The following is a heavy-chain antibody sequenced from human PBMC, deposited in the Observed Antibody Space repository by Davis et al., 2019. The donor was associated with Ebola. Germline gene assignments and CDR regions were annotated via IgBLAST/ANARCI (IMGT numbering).Heavy chain of an antibody. CDR1: GFTFSNYA. J-gene: IGHJ3*02. Sequence: PGGSLRLSCVASGFTFSNYAMSWVRQAPGKGLEWVSDISGSGYSIYYADAVKGRFTISRDNSKNTLFLQTNSLTAEDTAVYYCAKGMDYYDSSGYYYHFAFDIWGQGTMVTVSS. CDR3: AKGMDYYDSSGYYYHFAFDI. V-gene: IGHV3-23*01. CDR2: ISGSGYSI. D-gene: IGHD3-22*01.